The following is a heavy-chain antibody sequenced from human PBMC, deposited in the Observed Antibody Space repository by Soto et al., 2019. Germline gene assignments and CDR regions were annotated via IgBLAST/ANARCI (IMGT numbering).Heavy chain of an antibody. CDR2: ISGSDGKT. CDR3: ARWSYLDY. D-gene: IGHD3-3*01. V-gene: IGHV3-23*01. Sequence: PGGSQILSCVASGFSFGSYALSWVRQAPGKGLEWVSTISGSDGKTFYADAVKGRFSISRDTSQNTLYLQMNSLRADDTAIYYCARWSYLDYWGQGTRVTVSS. CDR1: GFSFGSYA. J-gene: IGHJ4*02.